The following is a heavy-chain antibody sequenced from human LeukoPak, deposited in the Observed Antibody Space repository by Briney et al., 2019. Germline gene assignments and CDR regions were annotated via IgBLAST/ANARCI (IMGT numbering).Heavy chain of an antibody. D-gene: IGHD6-13*01. J-gene: IGHJ4*02. V-gene: IGHV4-59*08. Sequence: SETLSLTSTVSGGSISSYYWSWIRQPPGKGLEWIGYIYYSGSTNYNPSLKSRVTISVDTSKNQFSLKLSSVTAADTAVYYCARLYSSSWDYYFDYWGQGTLVTVSS. CDR1: GGSISSYY. CDR3: ARLYSSSWDYYFDY. CDR2: IYYSGST.